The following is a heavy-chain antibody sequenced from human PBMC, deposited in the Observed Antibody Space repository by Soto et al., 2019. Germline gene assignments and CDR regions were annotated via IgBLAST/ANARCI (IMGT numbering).Heavy chain of an antibody. CDR2: INPTGGST. CDR3: ARHLAAGDA. D-gene: IGHD2-21*01. Sequence: QVQLVQSGAEVKKPGASVKVSCKASGYTFINYYIHWVRQAPGHGLEWMAIINPTGGSTNYTQKFQGRLTLTMDTSTTTVYMELSSLTSEDTAIYYCARHLAAGDAWGQGTLVTVSS. CDR1: GYTFINYY. J-gene: IGHJ5*02. V-gene: IGHV1-46*01.